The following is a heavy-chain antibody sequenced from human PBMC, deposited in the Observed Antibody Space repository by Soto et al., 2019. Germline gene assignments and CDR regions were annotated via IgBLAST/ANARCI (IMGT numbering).Heavy chain of an antibody. V-gene: IGHV4-34*01. CDR3: ARGLRERGYYYGMDV. J-gene: IGHJ6*02. Sequence: PSETLSLTCAVYGGSFSGYYWSWIRQPPGKGLEWIGEINHSGSTNYNPSLKSRVTISVDTSKNQFSLKLSSVTAADTAVYYCARGLRERGYYYGMDVWGQGTTVTVSS. D-gene: IGHD3-16*01. CDR2: INHSGST. CDR1: GGSFSGYY.